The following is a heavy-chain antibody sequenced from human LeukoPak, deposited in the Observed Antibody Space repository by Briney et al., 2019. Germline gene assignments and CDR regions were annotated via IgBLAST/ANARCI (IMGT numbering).Heavy chain of an antibody. CDR3: AKDSGSYYFDY. CDR1: GFTFSSYA. CDR2: ISYDGSNK. Sequence: GGSLRLSCAASGFTFSSYAMSWVRQAPGKGLEWVAVISYDGSNKYYADSVKGRFTISRDNSKNTLYLQMNSLRAEDTAVYYCAKDSGSYYFDYWGQGTLVTVSS. J-gene: IGHJ4*02. D-gene: IGHD1-26*01. V-gene: IGHV3-30*18.